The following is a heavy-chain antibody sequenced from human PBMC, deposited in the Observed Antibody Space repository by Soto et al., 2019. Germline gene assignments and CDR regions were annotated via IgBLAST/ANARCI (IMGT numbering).Heavy chain of an antibody. D-gene: IGHD3-10*01. CDR2: INPSGGST. Sequence: QVQLVQSGAEVKKPGASVKVSCKASGYTFTSYYMHWVRQTPGQGLEWIGIINPSGGSTSYAQKFQGRVTMTRDTSTSTVYMELSSLRSEDTAVYYCARGFGEYGMDVWGQGTTVTVSS. CDR1: GYTFTSYY. J-gene: IGHJ6*02. V-gene: IGHV1-46*01. CDR3: ARGFGEYGMDV.